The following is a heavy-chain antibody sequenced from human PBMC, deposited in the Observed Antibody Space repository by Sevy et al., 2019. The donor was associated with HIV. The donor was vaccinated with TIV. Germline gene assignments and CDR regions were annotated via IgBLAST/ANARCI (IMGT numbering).Heavy chain of an antibody. CDR1: GGSISSCGNY. CDR3: ARGGTYYYGSGSHRYNWFDP. CDR2: IYYSGST. D-gene: IGHD3-10*01. V-gene: IGHV4-31*03. Sequence: SETLSLTCTVSGGSISSCGNYWSWIRQHPGKGLEWIGYIYYSGSTYYNPSLRSRVTISVDTSKNQFSLKLSSVTAADTAVYYCARGGTYYYGSGSHRYNWFDPWGQGTLVTVSS. J-gene: IGHJ5*02.